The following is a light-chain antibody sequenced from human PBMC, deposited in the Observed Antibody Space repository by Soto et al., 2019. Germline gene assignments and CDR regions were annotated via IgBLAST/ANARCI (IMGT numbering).Light chain of an antibody. CDR1: QGYRRD. Sequence: AIQLTQSPSSLSASVGDRVTITCRATQGYRRDLGWYQQKPGKAPKLLIYAASDLQAEVPSKFSGSGSGTDFTLTSSSLQAEDFATYYCLQDHDYQWTFGQGTKLEIK. V-gene: IGKV1-6*01. CDR2: AAS. CDR3: LQDHDYQWT. J-gene: IGKJ2*02.